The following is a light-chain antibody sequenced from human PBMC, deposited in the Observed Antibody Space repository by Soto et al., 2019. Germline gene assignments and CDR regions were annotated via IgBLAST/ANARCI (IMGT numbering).Light chain of an antibody. V-gene: IGLV2-14*01. Sequence: QLVLTQPVSVSRSPGQSITISCTGTSSDVGGYNYVSWYQQHPGKAPKLMIYEVSNRPSGVSNRFSGSKSGNTASLTISGLQADDEADYYCSSYTSSSGVFGGGTKVTVL. CDR2: EVS. CDR1: SSDVGGYNY. CDR3: SSYTSSSGV. J-gene: IGLJ3*02.